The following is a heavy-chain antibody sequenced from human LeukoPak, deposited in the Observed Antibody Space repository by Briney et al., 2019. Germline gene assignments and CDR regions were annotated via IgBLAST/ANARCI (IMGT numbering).Heavy chain of an antibody. D-gene: IGHD6-19*01. Sequence: GGSLRLSCAASGLSVSDNYMSWVRQAPGKGLDWVSIIYPNGRTYYADSVKGRFSISTDNYKNTLNLQMNSLRIEDTAVYYCARDASLGQWPMRHFDYWGQGTQVTVSS. CDR1: GLSVSDNY. CDR3: ARDASLGQWPMRHFDY. CDR2: IYPNGRT. J-gene: IGHJ4*02. V-gene: IGHV3-53*01.